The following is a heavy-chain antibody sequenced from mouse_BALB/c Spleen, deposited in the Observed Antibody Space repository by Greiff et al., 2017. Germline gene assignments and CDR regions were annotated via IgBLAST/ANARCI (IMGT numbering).Heavy chain of an antibody. D-gene: IGHD1-1*01. J-gene: IGHJ2*01. CDR3: ARGGSSYNY. CDR1: GYSITSDYA. Sequence: EVKLMESGPGLVKPSQSLSLTCTVTGYSITSDYAWNWIRQFPGNKLEWMGYISYSGSTSYNPSLKSRISITRDTSKNQFFLQLNSVTTEDTATYYCARGGSSYNYWGQGTTLTVSS. V-gene: IGHV3-2*02. CDR2: ISYSGST.